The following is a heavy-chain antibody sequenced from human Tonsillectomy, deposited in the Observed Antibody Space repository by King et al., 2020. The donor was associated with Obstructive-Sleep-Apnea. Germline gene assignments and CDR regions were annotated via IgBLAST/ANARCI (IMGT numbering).Heavy chain of an antibody. V-gene: IGHV3-30*02. CDR3: AKPRRRAFGDYFDY. CDR2: MRYDGSDK. CDR1: GFTFRNYG. D-gene: IGHD3-16*01. Sequence: VQLVESGGGVVQPGGSLRLSCAASGFTFRNYGMHWVRQAPGKGLDWVAFMRYDGSDKYYSDSVRGRFTISRDSSKHTLYLQMNSLRTEDTAVYYCAKPRRRAFGDYFDYWGQGTLVTVSS. J-gene: IGHJ4*02.